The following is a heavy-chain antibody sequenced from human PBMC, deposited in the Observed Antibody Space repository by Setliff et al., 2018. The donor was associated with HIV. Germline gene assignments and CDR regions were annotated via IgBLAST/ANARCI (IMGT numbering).Heavy chain of an antibody. CDR3: ARDLDPYFAMAV. CDR1: GFIFANAH. CDR2: ISSTGTYI. V-gene: IGHV3-21*04. J-gene: IGHJ6*02. Sequence: LRLSCTASGFIFANAHMDWVRQAPGKGLEWVSSISSTGTYIYYADSMKGRFTTSADTSKNTLYLQMTRLSAEDTAVYYCARDLDPYFAMAVWGQGTTVTVSS.